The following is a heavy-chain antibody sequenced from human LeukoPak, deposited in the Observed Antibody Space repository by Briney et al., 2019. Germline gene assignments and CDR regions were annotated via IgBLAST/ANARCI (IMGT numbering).Heavy chain of an antibody. CDR3: ARVGAVAGLYYYYYMDV. Sequence: GGSLRLSCAASGFTFTSYWMQWVRQAPGKGLVWVSRINIDGSSTTYADSVKGRFTISRDNAKNTLYLQMNSLRAEDTAVYYCARVGAVAGLYYYYYMDVWGKGTTVTISS. CDR1: GFTFTSYW. J-gene: IGHJ6*03. V-gene: IGHV3-74*01. D-gene: IGHD6-19*01. CDR2: INIDGSST.